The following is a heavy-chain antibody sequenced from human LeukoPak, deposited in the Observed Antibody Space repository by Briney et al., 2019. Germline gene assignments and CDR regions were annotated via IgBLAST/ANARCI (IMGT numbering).Heavy chain of an antibody. CDR3: ASLGAAGTDY. CDR1: AFTVSSNY. D-gene: IGHD6-13*01. CDR2: IYGGGKT. J-gene: IGHJ4*02. V-gene: IGHV3-53*01. Sequence: PGGSLTLSCAVSAFTVSSNYMSWVRQAPGKGLEWVLVIYGGGKTYYADSVKGRFTISRDNSKNTLYLQMNSPRADDTAVYYCASLGAAGTDYWGQGTLVTVSS.